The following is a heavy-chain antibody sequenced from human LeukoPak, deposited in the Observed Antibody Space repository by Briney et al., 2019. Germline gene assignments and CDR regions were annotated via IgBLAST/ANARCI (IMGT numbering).Heavy chain of an antibody. V-gene: IGHV4-59*01. CDR3: ARYQTPIAAAGSRYAFDI. J-gene: IGHJ3*02. CDR1: GGSISSYY. D-gene: IGHD6-13*01. Sequence: SETLSLTCTVSGGSISSYYWSWIRQPPGKGLEWIGYIYYSGSTNYNPSLKSRVTMLVDTSKNQFSLKLSSVTAADTAVYYCARYQTPIAAAGSRYAFDIWGQGTMVTVSS. CDR2: IYYSGST.